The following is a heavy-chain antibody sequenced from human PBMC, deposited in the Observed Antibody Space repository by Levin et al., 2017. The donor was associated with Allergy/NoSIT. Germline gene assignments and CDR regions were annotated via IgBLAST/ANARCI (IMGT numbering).Heavy chain of an antibody. CDR2: IWYDGSNK. CDR3: ARAAKRYCSSTSCSSTFDY. V-gene: IGHV3-33*01. CDR1: GFTFSSYG. D-gene: IGHD2-2*01. Sequence: GESLKISCAASGFTFSSYGMHWVRQAPGKGLEWVAVIWYDGSNKYYADSVKGRFTISRDNSKNTLYLQMNSLRAEDTAVYYCARAAKRYCSSTSCSSTFDYWGQGTLVTVSS. J-gene: IGHJ4*02.